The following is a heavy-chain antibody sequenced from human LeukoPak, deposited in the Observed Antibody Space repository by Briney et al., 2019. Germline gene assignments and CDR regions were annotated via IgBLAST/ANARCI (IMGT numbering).Heavy chain of an antibody. CDR2: IYYSGST. CDR1: GGSISSYY. V-gene: IGHV4-59*01. Sequence: PSETLSLTCTVSGGSISSYYWSWIRQPPGKGLEWIGYIYYSGSTNYNPSLKSRVTISVDTSKNQFSLKLSSVTAADTAVYYCARVSIAAAGNNWFDPWGQGTLATVSS. D-gene: IGHD6-13*01. CDR3: ARVSIAAAGNNWFDP. J-gene: IGHJ5*02.